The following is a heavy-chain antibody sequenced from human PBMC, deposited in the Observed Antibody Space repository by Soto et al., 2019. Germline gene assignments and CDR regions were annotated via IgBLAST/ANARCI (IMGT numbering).Heavy chain of an antibody. CDR1: GFSLSTSGVG. J-gene: IGHJ5*02. D-gene: IGHD4-17*01. V-gene: IGHV2-5*02. CDR2: IYWDDDK. Sequence: QITLKESGPTLVKPTQTLTLTCTFSGFSLSTSGVGVGWIRQPPGKALEWLALIYWDDDKRYSPSLKSRLTITKDTSKNQLVLTMTNMDPVDTATYYCAHRRGYGGSNWFDPWGQGTLVTVSS. CDR3: AHRRGYGGSNWFDP.